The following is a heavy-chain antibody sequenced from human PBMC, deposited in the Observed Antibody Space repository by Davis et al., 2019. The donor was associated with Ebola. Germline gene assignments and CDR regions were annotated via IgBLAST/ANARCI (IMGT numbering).Heavy chain of an antibody. D-gene: IGHD1-26*01. CDR2: ISSNGGST. J-gene: IGHJ4*02. V-gene: IGHV3-64*01. CDR1: GFTFSSYA. CDR3: ARGDRGSYVAGY. Sequence: GGSLRLSCAASGFTFSSYAMHWVRQAPGKGLEYVSAISSNGGSTYYANSVKGRFTISRDNSKNTLYLQMGSLRAEDMAVYYCARGDRGSYVAGYWGQGTLVTVSS.